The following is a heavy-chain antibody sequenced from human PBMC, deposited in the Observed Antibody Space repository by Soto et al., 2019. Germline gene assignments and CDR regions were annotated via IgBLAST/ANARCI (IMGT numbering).Heavy chain of an antibody. V-gene: IGHV1-69*04. J-gene: IGHJ5*02. Sequence: ASVKVSCKASGGTFSSYTISWVRQAPGQGLEWMGRIIPILGIANYAQKFQGRVTITADKSTSTAYMELSSLRSEDTAVYYCARDRPCSSTSCYGWFDPWGQGTLVTVSS. CDR2: IIPILGIA. CDR3: ARDRPCSSTSCYGWFDP. CDR1: GGTFSSYT. D-gene: IGHD2-2*01.